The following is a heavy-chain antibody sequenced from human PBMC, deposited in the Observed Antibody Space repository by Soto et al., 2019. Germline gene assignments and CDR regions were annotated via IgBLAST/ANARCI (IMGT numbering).Heavy chain of an antibody. CDR3: ARDYDSSGYPRYYFDY. V-gene: IGHV3-33*01. Sequence: QVQLVESGGGVVQPGRSLRLSCAASGFTFSSYGMQWVRQAPGKGLEWVAVIWYDGSNKYYADSVKGRFTISRDNYKNAPYLQMKSLRAEDTAVYYCARDYDSSGYPRYYFDYWGQGTLVTVSS. CDR1: GFTFSSYG. CDR2: IWYDGSNK. D-gene: IGHD3-22*01. J-gene: IGHJ4*02.